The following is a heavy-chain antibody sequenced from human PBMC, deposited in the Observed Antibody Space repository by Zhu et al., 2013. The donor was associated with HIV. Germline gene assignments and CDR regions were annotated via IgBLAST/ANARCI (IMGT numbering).Heavy chain of an antibody. CDR1: GGTFSSYT. V-gene: IGHV1-69*02. D-gene: IGHD3-22*01. J-gene: IGHJ6*02. CDR3: ARQVYYYDSKAEGYYYYGMDV. CDR2: IIPILGIA. Sequence: QVQLVQSGAEVKKPGSSVKVSCKASGGTFSSYTISWVRQAPGQGLEWMGRIIPILGIANYAQKFQGRVTITADKSTSTAYMELSSLRSEDTAVYYCARQVYYYDSKAEGYYYYGMDVWGQGTTVTVSS.